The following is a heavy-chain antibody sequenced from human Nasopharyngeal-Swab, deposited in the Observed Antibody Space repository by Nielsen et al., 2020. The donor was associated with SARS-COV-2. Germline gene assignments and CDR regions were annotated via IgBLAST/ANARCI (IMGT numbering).Heavy chain of an antibody. CDR2: VHYSGNT. V-gene: IGHV4-59*12. D-gene: IGHD3-22*01. Sequence: SETLSLTCSVSGDSTNSYYCHWIRQAPGKGLEWIGYVHYSGNTNYNPSLKSRVTISVDTSKNQFSLKVTSVTAADTAVYYCARDHSYYDSNGYYFDYWGLGTLVTVSS. CDR1: GDSTNSYY. J-gene: IGHJ4*02. CDR3: ARDHSYYDSNGYYFDY.